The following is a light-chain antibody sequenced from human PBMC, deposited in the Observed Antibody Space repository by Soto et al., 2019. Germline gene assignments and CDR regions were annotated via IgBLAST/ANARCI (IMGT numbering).Light chain of an antibody. CDR1: QIVGSNY. CDR2: GAS. V-gene: IGKV3-20*01. Sequence: EIVLTQSPGTLSLSPGERATLSCRASQIVGSNYLAWYQQKPGQAPRLLIYGASSRATGIPDTFSGSGSGTDFTLTISRLEPEDFAVYYCQQYSYSPRTFGQGTKLEIK. J-gene: IGKJ2*02. CDR3: QQYSYSPRT.